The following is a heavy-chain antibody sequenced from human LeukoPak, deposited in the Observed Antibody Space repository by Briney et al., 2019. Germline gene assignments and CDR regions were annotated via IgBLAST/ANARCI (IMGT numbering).Heavy chain of an antibody. CDR2: INHSGST. CDR3: ARGDIDFWSGFSGGYYYYGMDV. V-gene: IGHV4-34*01. D-gene: IGHD3-3*01. J-gene: IGHJ6*02. Sequence: SETLSLTCAVYGGPFSGFYWSWIRQPPGKGLEWIGEINHSGSTDYNPSLKSRVTISVDTSKNQFSLKLSPVTAADTAVYYCARGDIDFWSGFSGGYYYYGMDVWGQGTTVTVSS. CDR1: GGPFSGFY.